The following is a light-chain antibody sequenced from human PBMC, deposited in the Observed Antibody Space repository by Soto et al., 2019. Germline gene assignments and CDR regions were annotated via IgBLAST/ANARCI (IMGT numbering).Light chain of an antibody. CDR3: SSYTAGHPLV. V-gene: IGLV2-14*01. CDR1: SSDVGASDF. Sequence: QSVLTQPASVSESPGQSITISCTGTSSDVGASDFVSWYQQHPGKAPELIIYEISNRPSGVSSRFSGSKSGNTASLTISGLQAEDESDYYCSSYTAGHPLVFGGGTKVTVL. CDR2: EIS. J-gene: IGLJ2*01.